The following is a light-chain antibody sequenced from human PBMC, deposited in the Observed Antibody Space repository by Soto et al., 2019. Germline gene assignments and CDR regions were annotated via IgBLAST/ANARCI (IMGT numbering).Light chain of an antibody. CDR3: SSYTSNRVL. CDR1: SSDVGGYNY. V-gene: IGLV2-14*03. J-gene: IGLJ2*01. CDR2: DVN. Sequence: QSALTQPASVSGSPGQSITIPCIGTSSDVGGYNYVSWYQQHPGKAPKLMMYDVNNRPSGVAIRFSGSKSGNTASLTISGLQAEDEADYYCSSYTSNRVLFGGGTKLTVL.